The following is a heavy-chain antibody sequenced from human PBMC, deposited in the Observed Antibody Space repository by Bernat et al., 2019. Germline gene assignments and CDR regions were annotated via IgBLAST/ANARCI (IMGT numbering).Heavy chain of an antibody. CDR3: ARDRGVGVWSSSLGYFDY. D-gene: IGHD3-3*01. V-gene: IGHV3-48*03. Sequence: EVQLVESGGDLVQPGGSLRLSCAASGFTFSNYEMNWVRQAPGKGLEWVSVIGTDGSKKYYAGSVKGRFTISRDNSKNTLYLHMNSLRAEDTAVYYCARDRGVGVWSSSLGYFDYWGQGTLVTVSS. CDR2: IGTDGSKK. CDR1: GFTFSNYE. J-gene: IGHJ4*02.